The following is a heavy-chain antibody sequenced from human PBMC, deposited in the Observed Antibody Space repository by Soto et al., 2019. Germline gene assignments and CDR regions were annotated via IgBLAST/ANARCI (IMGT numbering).Heavy chain of an antibody. CDR1: GFTFSSYA. CDR3: ARAVPAYFDY. J-gene: IGHJ4*02. V-gene: IGHV3-7*04. CDR2: IKQDGSEK. Sequence: PGGSLRLSCAASGFTFSSYAMSWVRQAPGKGLEWVANIKQDGSEKYYVDSVKGRFTISRDNAKNSLYLQMNSLRAEDTAVYYCARAVPAYFDYWGQGTLVTVSS.